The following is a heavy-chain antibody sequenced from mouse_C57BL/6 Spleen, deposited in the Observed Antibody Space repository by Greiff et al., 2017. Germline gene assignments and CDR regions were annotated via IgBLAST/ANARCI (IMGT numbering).Heavy chain of an antibody. J-gene: IGHJ2*01. D-gene: IGHD1-1*01. Sequence: VQLQQSGPELVKPGASVTISCKASGYAFSSSWMNWVKQRPGKGLAWIGRIYPGDGDTNYNGKFKGKATLTADKSSSTAYMQLSSLTSEDSAVXFCARGPSYYYGTPYFDYWGQGTTLTVSS. CDR2: IYPGDGDT. CDR1: GYAFSSSW. CDR3: ARGPSYYYGTPYFDY. V-gene: IGHV1-82*01.